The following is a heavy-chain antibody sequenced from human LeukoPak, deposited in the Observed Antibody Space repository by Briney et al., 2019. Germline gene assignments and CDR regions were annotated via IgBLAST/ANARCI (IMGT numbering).Heavy chain of an antibody. CDR3: ARHGPFYGTAFYFDY. CDR1: GDSITSSNNY. V-gene: IGHV4-39*01. Sequence: SETLSLTCTVSGDSITSSNNYWGWIRQPPGTGLEWIASINYSGSTSYNPSLKSRVTISVDTSKNQFSLKLNSVTAADTAVYYCARHGPFYGTAFYFDYWGQGTLVTVSS. D-gene: IGHD4-17*01. J-gene: IGHJ4*02. CDR2: INYSGST.